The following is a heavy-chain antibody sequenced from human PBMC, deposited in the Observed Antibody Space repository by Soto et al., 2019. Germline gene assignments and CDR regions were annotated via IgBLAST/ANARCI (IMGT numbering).Heavy chain of an antibody. J-gene: IGHJ6*03. CDR3: ARSAYSRRWYYYYYLDV. CDR2: IYYSGST. CDR1: GFSLSNFY. Sequence: SETLSVTYTVSGFSLSNFYVSLIRQNPGKGLEWIGCIYYSGSTNYNPSLKSRVTISVDTSKNQFSLKLSSVTAADTAVYYCARSAYSRRWYYYYYLDVRGKGTTVTVSS. D-gene: IGHD6-13*01. V-gene: IGHV4-59*01.